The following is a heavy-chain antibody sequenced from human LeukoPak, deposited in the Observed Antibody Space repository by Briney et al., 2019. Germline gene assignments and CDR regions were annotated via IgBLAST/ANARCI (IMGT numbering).Heavy chain of an antibody. Sequence: SETLSLTCAVYGGTFSGYYWSWIRQPPGKGLEWIGEVNHSGSTNYNPSLKSRVTISVDTSKNQFSLKLSSVTAADTAVYYCARGQGQQLVRRPNWFDPWGQGTLVTVSS. J-gene: IGHJ5*02. D-gene: IGHD6-13*01. CDR1: GGTFSGYY. CDR2: VNHSGST. CDR3: ARGQGQQLVRRPNWFDP. V-gene: IGHV4-34*01.